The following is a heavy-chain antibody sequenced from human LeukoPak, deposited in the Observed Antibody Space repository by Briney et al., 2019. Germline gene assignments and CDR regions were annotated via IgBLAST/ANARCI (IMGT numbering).Heavy chain of an antibody. Sequence: PGRSLRLSCAASGFTFSSYGMHWVRQAPGKGLEWVAVISYDGSNKYYADSVKGRFTISRDNSKNTLYLQMNSLRAEDTAVYYCASEKWGGYDSSCAFDIWGQGTMVTVSS. J-gene: IGHJ3*02. D-gene: IGHD5-12*01. CDR2: ISYDGSNK. CDR3: ASEKWGGYDSSCAFDI. V-gene: IGHV3-30*03. CDR1: GFTFSSYG.